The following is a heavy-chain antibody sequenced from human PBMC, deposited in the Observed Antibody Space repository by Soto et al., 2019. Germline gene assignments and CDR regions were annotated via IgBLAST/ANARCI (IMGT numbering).Heavy chain of an antibody. D-gene: IGHD2-2*02. CDR2: IKQAGSEK. CDR1: GFTFSNYW. J-gene: IGHJ6*02. CDR3: ARGSLGYCSSTSCYIYGMDV. Sequence: PGGSLRLSCTASGFTFSNYWMSWVRQAPGKGLEWVANIKQAGSEKYYVDSLKGRFTISRDNAKNSLYLQMNSLRAEDTAVYYCARGSLGYCSSTSCYIYGMDVWGQGTTVTVSS. V-gene: IGHV3-7*01.